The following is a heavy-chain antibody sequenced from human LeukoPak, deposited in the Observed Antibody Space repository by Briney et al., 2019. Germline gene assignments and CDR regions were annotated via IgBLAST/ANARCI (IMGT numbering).Heavy chain of an antibody. V-gene: IGHV1-2*02. CDR3: ARGSGSYAPQGH. CDR2: INPNSGGT. Sequence: ASVKVSCKASGYTFTGYYMHWVRQAPGQGLEWMGWINPNSGGTNYAQRFQGRVTMTRDTSISTAYMELSRLRSDDTAVYYCARGSGSYAPQGHWGQGTLVTVSS. D-gene: IGHD1-26*01. CDR1: GYTFTGYY. J-gene: IGHJ1*01.